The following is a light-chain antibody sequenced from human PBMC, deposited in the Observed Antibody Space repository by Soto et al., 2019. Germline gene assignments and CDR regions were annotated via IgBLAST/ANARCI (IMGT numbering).Light chain of an antibody. CDR1: SSNIGGNT. J-gene: IGLJ2*01. CDR2: SND. V-gene: IGLV1-44*01. Sequence: QSVLTQPPSASGTPGQSVTISCSGSSSNIGGNTVNWYQQLPGTAPKLLIYSNDQRPSRVPVRFSGSKSGTSASLAISGLQSEDEADYYCAAWDDSLKGLLFGGGTKVTVL. CDR3: AAWDDSLKGLL.